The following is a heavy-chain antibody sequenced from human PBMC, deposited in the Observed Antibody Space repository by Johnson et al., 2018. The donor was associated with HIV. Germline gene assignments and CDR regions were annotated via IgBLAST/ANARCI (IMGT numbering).Heavy chain of an antibody. D-gene: IGHD1-26*01. V-gene: IGHV3-20*04. Sequence: VQLVESGGGLVQPGRSLRLSCAASGFTFDDYGMSWVRQAPGKGLEWVSGINWNGGSTGYADSVKGRFTISRDNAKNSLYLQMNSLRAEDTALYYCARRDSGSLSFDIWGQGTMVTVSS. CDR3: ARRDSGSLSFDI. CDR2: INWNGGST. CDR1: GFTFDDYG. J-gene: IGHJ3*02.